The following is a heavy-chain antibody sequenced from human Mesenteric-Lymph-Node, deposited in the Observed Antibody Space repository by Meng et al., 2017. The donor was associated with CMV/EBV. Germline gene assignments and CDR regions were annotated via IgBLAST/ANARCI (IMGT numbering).Heavy chain of an antibody. D-gene: IGHD3/OR15-3a*01. CDR2: INSNSGGT. CDR1: GYTFTGYY. V-gene: IGHV1-2*02. J-gene: IGHJ4*02. CDR3: ARDRLDFWTGYFPNYFDF. Sequence: ASVKVSCKASGYTFTGYYMHWVRQAPGQGLEWMGWINSNSGGTNSAQKFLGRVTMTRDKSISTAYMELTRLTSDDTAVYYCARDRLDFWTGYFPNYFDFWGQGTQVTVSS.